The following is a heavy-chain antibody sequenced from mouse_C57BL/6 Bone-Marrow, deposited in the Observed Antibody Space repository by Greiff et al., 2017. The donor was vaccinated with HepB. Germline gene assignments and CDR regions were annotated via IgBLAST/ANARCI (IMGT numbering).Heavy chain of an antibody. CDR3: AGGGLRRRAMDY. CDR2: IYPRSGNT. J-gene: IGHJ4*01. V-gene: IGHV1-81*01. Sequence: QVQLQQSGAELARPGASVKLSCKASGYTFTSYGIRWVKQRTGQGLEWIGEIYPRSGNTYYNEKFKGKATLTADKSSSTADMELRSLTSEDSAVYYCAGGGLRRRAMDYWGQGTTVTVSS. D-gene: IGHD2-4*01. CDR1: GYTFTSYG.